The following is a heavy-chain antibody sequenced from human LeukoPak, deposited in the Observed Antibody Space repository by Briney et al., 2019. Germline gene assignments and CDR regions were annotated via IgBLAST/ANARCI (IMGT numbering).Heavy chain of an antibody. J-gene: IGHJ1*01. CDR3: ASYFSPRNGIVGATPYFQH. V-gene: IGHV3-23*01. CDR2: ISGSGGST. D-gene: IGHD1-26*01. CDR1: GFTFSSYA. Sequence: PGGSLRLSCAASGFTFSSYAMSWVRQAPGKGLEWVSAISGSGGSTYYADSVKGRFTISRDNSKNTLYLQMNSLRAEDTAVYYCASYFSPRNGIVGATPYFQHWGQGTLVTVSS.